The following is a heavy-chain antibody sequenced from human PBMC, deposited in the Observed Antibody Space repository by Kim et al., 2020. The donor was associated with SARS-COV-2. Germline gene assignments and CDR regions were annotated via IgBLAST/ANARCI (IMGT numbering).Heavy chain of an antibody. V-gene: IGHV3-23*01. Sequence: GGSLRLSCAASGFTFSSYAMTWVRQAPGKGLEWVSALSGGGGNTYYADSVKGRFTIFRDNSKNTLYLQMNSLRAEDTAVYYCAKDLGSTSSLPPYAMDVWGQGTTVTVSS. CDR1: GFTFSSYA. J-gene: IGHJ6*02. CDR2: LSGGGGNT. D-gene: IGHD2-2*01. CDR3: AKDLGSTSSLPPYAMDV.